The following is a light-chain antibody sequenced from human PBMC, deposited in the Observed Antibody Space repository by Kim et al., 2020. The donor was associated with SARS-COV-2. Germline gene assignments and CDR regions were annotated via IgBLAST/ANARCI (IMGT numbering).Light chain of an antibody. V-gene: IGLV3-25*03. CDR3: QSADGSGTYV. CDR1: TLPEKQ. J-gene: IGLJ1*01. CDR2: KDN. Sequence: SYELTQSPSLSVSPGQTARITCSGDTLPEKQTYWYQQKSGQAPLLVIYKDNERPSGIPGRFSGSSSGTTVTLTISGVQAEDDADYYCQSADGSGTYVFGTGTKVTVL.